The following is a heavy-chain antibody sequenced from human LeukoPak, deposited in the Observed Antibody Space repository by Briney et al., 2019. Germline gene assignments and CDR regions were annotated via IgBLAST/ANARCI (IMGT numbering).Heavy chain of an antibody. CDR2: IKQDGSEK. Sequence: GGSLRLSCAASGFTFTTYWMSWVRQAPGKELEWVANIKQDGSEKDYVDSVKGRFTISRDNAKNSLYLQMNSLRAEDTAVYYCAKDSAYEPYYFDYWGQGTLVTVSS. V-gene: IGHV3-7*03. D-gene: IGHD3-3*01. CDR3: AKDSAYEPYYFDY. CDR1: GFTFTTYW. J-gene: IGHJ4*02.